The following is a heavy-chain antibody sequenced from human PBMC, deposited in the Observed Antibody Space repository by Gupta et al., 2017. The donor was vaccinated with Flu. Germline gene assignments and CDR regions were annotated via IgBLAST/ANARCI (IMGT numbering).Heavy chain of an antibody. D-gene: IGHD6-19*01. J-gene: IGHJ4*02. V-gene: IGHV3-30*18. CDR3: AKDWEAYSSGFGY. Sequence: FSSYGRHWVRQAPGKGLEWVAFISYDGSNKYYADSVKGRFTISRDNSKNTLYLQMNSLRAEDTAVYYCAKDWEAYSSGFGYWGQGTLVTVSS. CDR1: FSSYG. CDR2: ISYDGSNK.